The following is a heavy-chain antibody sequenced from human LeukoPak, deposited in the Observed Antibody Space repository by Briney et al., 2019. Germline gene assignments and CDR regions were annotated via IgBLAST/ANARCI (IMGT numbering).Heavy chain of an antibody. CDR3: ARMDSSGLSYLFDY. D-gene: IGHD6-19*01. Sequence: SGPALVKPTQTLTLTCTFSGFSLSTSGMCVSWIRQPPGKALEWLARIDWDDDKYYSTSLKTRLTISKDTSKNQVVLTMTNMDPVDTATYYCARMDSSGLSYLFDYWGQGTLVTVSS. V-gene: IGHV2-70*11. CDR2: IDWDDDK. J-gene: IGHJ4*02. CDR1: GFSLSTSGMC.